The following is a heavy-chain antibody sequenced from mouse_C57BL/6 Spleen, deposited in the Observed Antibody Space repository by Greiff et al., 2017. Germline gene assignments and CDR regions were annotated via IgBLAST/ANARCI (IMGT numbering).Heavy chain of an antibody. CDR3: AKGYSNFAWFAD. CDR1: GYTFTSYW. D-gene: IGHD2-5*01. J-gene: IGHJ3*01. Sequence: QVQLQQPGAELVKPGASVKMSCKASGYTFTSYWITWVKQRPGQGLEWIGDIYPGSGSTNYNEKFKSKATLTVDTSSSTAYMQLSSLTSEDSAVYYCAKGYSNFAWFADWGQGTLVTVS. V-gene: IGHV1-55*01. CDR2: IYPGSGST.